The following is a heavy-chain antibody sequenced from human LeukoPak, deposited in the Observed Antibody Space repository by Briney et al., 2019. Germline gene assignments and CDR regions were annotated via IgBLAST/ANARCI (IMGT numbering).Heavy chain of an antibody. V-gene: IGHV1-69*13. CDR1: GYTFTSYG. Sequence: SVKVSCKASGYTFTSYGISWVRQAPGQGLEWMGGIIPIFGTANYAQKFQGRVTITADESTSTAYMELSSLRSEDTAVYYCARGFIPTTQSSGWYSWGQGTLVTVSS. D-gene: IGHD6-19*01. CDR3: ARGFIPTTQSSGWYS. J-gene: IGHJ4*02. CDR2: IIPIFGTA.